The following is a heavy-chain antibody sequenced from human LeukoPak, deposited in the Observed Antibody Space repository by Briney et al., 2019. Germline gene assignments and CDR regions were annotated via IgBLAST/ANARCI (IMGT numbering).Heavy chain of an antibody. CDR3: ATEMATIAALCYFDY. CDR2: IIPIFGTA. Sequence: SVKVSCKASGGTFSSYAISWVRQAPGQGLEWMGGIIPIFGTANYAQKFQGRVTITADESTSTAYMELSSLRSEDTAVYYCATEMATIAALCYFDYWGQGTLVTVSS. D-gene: IGHD5-24*01. V-gene: IGHV1-69*13. CDR1: GGTFSSYA. J-gene: IGHJ4*02.